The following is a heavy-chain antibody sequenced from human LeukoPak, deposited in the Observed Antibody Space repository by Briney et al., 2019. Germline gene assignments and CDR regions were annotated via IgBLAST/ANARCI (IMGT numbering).Heavy chain of an antibody. Sequence: PGSSLRLSCAASGFTFNDYYMSWIRQAPGEGLEWISYISGSGDRIYYADSVKGRFTISRDNAKNSLYLQLNSLRAEDTAVYYCARDYAWDSYGLVLDSWGQGALVTVSS. V-gene: IGHV3-11*01. CDR2: ISGSGDRI. CDR1: GFTFNDYY. D-gene: IGHD3-16*02. CDR3: ARDYAWDSYGLVLDS. J-gene: IGHJ4*02.